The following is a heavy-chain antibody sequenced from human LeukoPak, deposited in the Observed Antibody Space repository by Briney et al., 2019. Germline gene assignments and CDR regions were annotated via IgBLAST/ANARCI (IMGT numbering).Heavy chain of an antibody. V-gene: IGHV4-39*01. Sequence: PSETLSLTCTVSGGSISSSSYYWGWIRQPPGKGLEWIGSIYYSGSTYYNPSLKSRVTISVDASKNQFSLKLSSVTAADTAVYYCARTETYNWFDPWGQGTLDTVSS. J-gene: IGHJ5*02. CDR3: ARTETYNWFDP. CDR1: GGSISSSSYY. CDR2: IYYSGST.